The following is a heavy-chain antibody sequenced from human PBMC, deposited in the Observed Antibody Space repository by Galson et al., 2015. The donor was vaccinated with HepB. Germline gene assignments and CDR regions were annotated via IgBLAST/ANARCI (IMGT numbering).Heavy chain of an antibody. J-gene: IGHJ4*02. Sequence: SLRLSCAASGFTFSSYEMNWVRQAPGKGLEWVSYISSSGSTIFYRDSVKGRFTISRDNAKNSLYLHMNSLRAEDTAVYYCAREGRRYCSGGNCLYFDYWGQGALVTVSS. V-gene: IGHV3-48*03. CDR3: AREGRRYCSGGNCLYFDY. CDR2: ISSSGSTI. D-gene: IGHD2-15*01. CDR1: GFTFSSYE.